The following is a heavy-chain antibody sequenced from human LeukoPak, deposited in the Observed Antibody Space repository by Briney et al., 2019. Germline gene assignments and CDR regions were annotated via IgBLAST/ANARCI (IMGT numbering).Heavy chain of an antibody. CDR2: IWYDGDNK. CDR1: GFSFSSFG. J-gene: IGHJ4*02. D-gene: IGHD6-13*01. CDR3: ARDSLAYSSSWYYIDY. Sequence: GRSLRLSCAASGFSFSSFGVHWVRQPPGKGLEWVALIWYDGDNKYYADSVKGRFTISRDNSKNTLYLQMDSLRAEDTAVYYCARDSLAYSSSWYYIDYWGQGTLVTVSS. V-gene: IGHV3-33*01.